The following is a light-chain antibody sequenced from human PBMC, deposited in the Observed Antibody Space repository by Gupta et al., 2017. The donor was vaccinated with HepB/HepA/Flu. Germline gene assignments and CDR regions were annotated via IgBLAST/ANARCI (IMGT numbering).Light chain of an antibody. J-gene: IGKJ1*01. CDR2: KAS. Sequence: DIQMTQSPSTLSASVGDRVTITCRASQSISNWLAWYQQKPGKAPKLLIYKASSLESGVPSRISGSGSGSEFTLSISSLQPDDFATYYCQHYSGYPWTFGQGTKVEIK. CDR3: QHYSGYPWT. V-gene: IGKV1-5*03. CDR1: QSISNW.